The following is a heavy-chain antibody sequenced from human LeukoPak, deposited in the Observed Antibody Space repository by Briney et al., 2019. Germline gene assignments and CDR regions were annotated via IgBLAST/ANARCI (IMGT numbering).Heavy chain of an antibody. Sequence: SVKVSCKASGGTFSSYATSWVRQAPGQGLEWMGRIIPIFGTANYAQKFQGRVTITTDESTSTAYMELSSLRSKDTAVYYCARDMAYCGGDCYHFDYWGQGTLVTVSS. CDR2: IIPIFGTA. CDR1: GGTFSSYA. D-gene: IGHD2-21*02. J-gene: IGHJ4*02. CDR3: ARDMAYCGGDCYHFDY. V-gene: IGHV1-69*05.